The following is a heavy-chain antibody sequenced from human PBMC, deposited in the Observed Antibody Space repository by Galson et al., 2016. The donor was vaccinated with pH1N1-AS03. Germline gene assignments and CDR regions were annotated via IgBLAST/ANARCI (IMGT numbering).Heavy chain of an antibody. Sequence: SLRLSCAASGFIFSAYSMHWVRQAPGKGPEYVSAISNDGATIYYVDSVKGRLTISRYNSKNTLDLQMSSLRPEDTAMYYCVSRAGSDPFDVWGQGTKVTVSS. J-gene: IGHJ3*01. CDR1: GFIFSAYS. CDR3: VSRAGSDPFDV. CDR2: ISNDGATI. V-gene: IGHV3-64D*08.